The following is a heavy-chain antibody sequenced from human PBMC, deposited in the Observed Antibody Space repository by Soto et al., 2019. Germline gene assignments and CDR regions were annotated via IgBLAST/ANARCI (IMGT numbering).Heavy chain of an antibody. CDR3: AKDMGRYCSSTSCYYDGLDV. CDR1: GFNVDDYA. Sequence: EVQLVESGGHLVQPGRSLRLSCAASGFNVDDYAMHWVRQAPGKGLEWVSGISWNSGRIGYADSVKGRFTISRDNAKNSLYLQMNSLRAEDTALYYCAKDMGRYCSSTSCYYDGLDVWGQGTTVTVSS. V-gene: IGHV3-9*01. CDR2: ISWNSGRI. J-gene: IGHJ6*02. D-gene: IGHD2-2*01.